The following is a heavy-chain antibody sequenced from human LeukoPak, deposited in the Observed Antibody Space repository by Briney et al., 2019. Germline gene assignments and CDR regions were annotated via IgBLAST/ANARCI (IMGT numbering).Heavy chain of an antibody. CDR1: GGSINSSSYY. V-gene: IGHV4-39*07. CDR2: LYDSGTT. CDR3: ARGGSGSYYELLVY. J-gene: IGHJ4*02. Sequence: SEALSLTCSVSGGSINSSSYYWGWIRQPPGKWLEWIGSLYDSGTTYYNPSLKSRVTISVDRSKKQFSLRLSSVTAADTALYYCARGGSGSYYELLVYWGRGTLVTVSS. D-gene: IGHD1-26*01.